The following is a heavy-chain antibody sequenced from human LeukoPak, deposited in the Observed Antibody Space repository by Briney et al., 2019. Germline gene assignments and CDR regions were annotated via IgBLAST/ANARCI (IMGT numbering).Heavy chain of an antibody. J-gene: IGHJ4*02. V-gene: IGHV3-23*01. Sequence: PGGSLRLSCAASGFTFSSYAMSWVRQAPGKGLEWVSAISGSGGSTYYADSVKGRFTISRDNSKNTLYLQMNSLRAEDTAVYYCAHIYYLGSESYGDYWGQGTLVTVSS. CDR2: ISGSGGST. D-gene: IGHD3-10*01. CDR3: AHIYYLGSESYGDY. CDR1: GFTFSSYA.